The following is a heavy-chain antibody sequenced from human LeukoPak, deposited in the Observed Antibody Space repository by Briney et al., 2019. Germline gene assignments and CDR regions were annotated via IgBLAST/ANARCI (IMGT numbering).Heavy chain of an antibody. Sequence: PGGSLRLSCAASGFTFSSYSMNWVRQAPGKGLEWVSSISSGSSYTYYADSVKGRFTISRDNAKNSLYLQMNSLRAEDTAVYYCARGGEYGERPIDYWGQGTLVTVSS. D-gene: IGHD3-10*01. CDR2: ISSGSSYT. CDR3: ARGGEYGERPIDY. CDR1: GFTFSSYS. V-gene: IGHV3-21*01. J-gene: IGHJ4*02.